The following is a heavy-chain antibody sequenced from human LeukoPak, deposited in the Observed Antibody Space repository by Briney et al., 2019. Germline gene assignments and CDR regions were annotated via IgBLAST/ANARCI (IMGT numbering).Heavy chain of an antibody. J-gene: IGHJ2*01. CDR3: AKDSSSSHPSWYFDL. Sequence: GGSLRLSCAASGFTFSSYAMHWVRQAPGKGLEWVAVISYDGSNKYYADSVKGRFTISRDNSKNTLYLQMNSLRAEDTAIYHCAKDSSSSHPSWYFDLWGRGTLVTVSS. V-gene: IGHV3-30*14. CDR1: GFTFSSYA. CDR2: ISYDGSNK. D-gene: IGHD6-6*01.